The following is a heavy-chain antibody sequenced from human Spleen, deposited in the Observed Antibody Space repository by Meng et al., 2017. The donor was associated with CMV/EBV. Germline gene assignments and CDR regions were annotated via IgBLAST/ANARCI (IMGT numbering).Heavy chain of an antibody. D-gene: IGHD1-14*01. Sequence: SESLSLTCSVSNGSVSSGSYSWSWIRQPPGKELEWIGYIYYRGSTAYNPSLKSRVTISVDTSKNQFSLKLSSVTAADTAVYYCARTGGKIRTNWFDPWGQGTLVTVSS. CDR1: NGSVSSGSYS. V-gene: IGHV4-61*01. CDR3: ARTGGKIRTNWFDP. J-gene: IGHJ5*02. CDR2: IYYRGST.